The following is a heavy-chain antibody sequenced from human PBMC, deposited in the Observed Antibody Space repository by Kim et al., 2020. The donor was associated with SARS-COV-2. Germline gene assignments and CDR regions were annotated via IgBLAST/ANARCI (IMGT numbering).Heavy chain of an antibody. V-gene: IGHV4-34*01. CDR3: ARSYGDYYYYYYYMDV. J-gene: IGHJ6*03. Sequence: SETLSLTCAVYGGSFSGYYWSWIRQPPGKGLEWIGEINHSGSTNYNPSLKSRVTISVDTSKNQFSLKLSSVTAADTAVYYCARSYGDYYYYYYYMDVWGKATPVTLSS. CDR2: INHSGST. CDR1: GGSFSGYY. D-gene: IGHD4-17*01.